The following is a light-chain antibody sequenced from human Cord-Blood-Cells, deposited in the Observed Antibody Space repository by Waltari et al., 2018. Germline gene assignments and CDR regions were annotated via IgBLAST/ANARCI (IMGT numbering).Light chain of an antibody. CDR1: QSLVYSDGNTY. V-gene: IGKV2-30*01. Sequence: DVVMTQSPLSLPVTLGQPDSISCRSSQSLVYSDGNTYLNWFQQRPGQSPRRLIYKVSNRDSGVPDRFSGSGSGTDFTLKISRVEAEDVGVYYCMQGTHWPPHPYTFGQGTKLEIK. J-gene: IGKJ2*01. CDR3: MQGTHWPPHPYT. CDR2: KVS.